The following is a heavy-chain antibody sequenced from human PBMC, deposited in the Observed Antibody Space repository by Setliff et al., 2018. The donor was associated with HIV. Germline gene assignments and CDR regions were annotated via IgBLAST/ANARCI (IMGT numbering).Heavy chain of an antibody. V-gene: IGHV1-3*04. D-gene: IGHD1-26*01. CDR3: ARARGSRPPLSDYYYGMDV. J-gene: IGHJ6*02. CDR1: GYTFSQYP. CDR2: INTGNGNT. Sequence: GASVKVSCKASGYTFSQYPMHWVRQAPGQRPEWMGWINTGNGNTKYSQKFQDRVTMTTDTSTSTAYMELRSLRSDDTAVYYCARARGSRPPLSDYYYGMDVWGQGTTVTVSS.